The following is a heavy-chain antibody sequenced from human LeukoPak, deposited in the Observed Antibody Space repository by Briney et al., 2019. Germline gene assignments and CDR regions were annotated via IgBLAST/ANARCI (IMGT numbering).Heavy chain of an antibody. CDR2: IYYSGST. D-gene: IGHD3-22*01. CDR1: GGSVSSGSYY. Sequence: PSETLSLTCAVSGGSVSSGSYYWSWIRQPPGKGLEWIGYIYYSGSTNYNPSLKSRVTISVDTSKNQFSLKLSSVTAADTAVYYCAGGYFDSSGHRFDIWGQGTMVTVSS. V-gene: IGHV4-61*01. CDR3: AGGYFDSSGHRFDI. J-gene: IGHJ3*02.